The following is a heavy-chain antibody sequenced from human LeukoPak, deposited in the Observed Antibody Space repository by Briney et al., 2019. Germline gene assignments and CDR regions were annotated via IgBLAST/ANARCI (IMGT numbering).Heavy chain of an antibody. J-gene: IGHJ6*02. D-gene: IGHD2-15*01. Sequence: PGRSLRLSCAASGFTFSRYGMHWVRQAPGKGLEWVAVIWYDGSNKYYADSVKGRFTISRDNSKNTLYLQMNSLRAEDTAVYYCSRLHGDYYYYDMDVWGQGTTVTVSS. CDR3: SRLHGDYYYYDMDV. V-gene: IGHV3-33*01. CDR1: GFTFSRYG. CDR2: IWYDGSNK.